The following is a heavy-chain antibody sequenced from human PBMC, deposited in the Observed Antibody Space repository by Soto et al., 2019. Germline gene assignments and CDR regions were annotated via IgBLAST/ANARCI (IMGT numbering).Heavy chain of an antibody. D-gene: IGHD2-15*01. CDR1: GFTFSSYA. J-gene: IGHJ4*02. V-gene: IGHV3-30*04. CDR2: ISYDGRNK. Sequence: QVQLVESGGGVVQPGRSLRLSCAASGFTFSSYAMDWVRQAPGKGLEWVAVISYDGRNKYYADSVKGRFTISRDNSKNTLYVQMNSLRAEDTAVYYCARASYCSGGSCPGSYFDYWGQGTLVTVSS. CDR3: ARASYCSGGSCPGSYFDY.